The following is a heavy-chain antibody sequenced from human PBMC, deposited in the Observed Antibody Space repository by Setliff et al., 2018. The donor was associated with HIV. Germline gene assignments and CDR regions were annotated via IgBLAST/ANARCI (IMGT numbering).Heavy chain of an antibody. CDR1: GFSLRTYA. J-gene: IGHJ4*02. Sequence: PGGSLRLSCAASGFSLRTYAMSWVRQAPGKGLEWVSVISGSGGSTYYADSVKGRFTISRDNSKNTLYLQMNSLRAEDSAVYYCAKTPLALVRGAQPYFDYWGQGTLVT. D-gene: IGHD3-10*01. CDR3: AKTPLALVRGAQPYFDY. V-gene: IGHV3-23*01. CDR2: ISGSGGST.